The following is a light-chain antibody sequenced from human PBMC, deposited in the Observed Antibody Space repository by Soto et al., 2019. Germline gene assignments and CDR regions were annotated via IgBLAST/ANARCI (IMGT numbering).Light chain of an antibody. V-gene: IGLV2-23*01. Sequence: QSALTQPASVSGSPEQSITISCTGTSSDVGIYNLVSWYQQHPGKAPKVMIYEATKRPSGVSNRFSGSKSGNTASLTISGLQAEDEADYYCCAYAGSGTVVFGGGTKLTVL. CDR2: EAT. J-gene: IGLJ3*02. CDR3: CAYAGSGTVV. CDR1: SSDVGIYNL.